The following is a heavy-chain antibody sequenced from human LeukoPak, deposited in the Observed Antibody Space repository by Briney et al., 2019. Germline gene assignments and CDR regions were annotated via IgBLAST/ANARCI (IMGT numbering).Heavy chain of an antibody. J-gene: IGHJ4*02. CDR1: GGSFSGYY. Sequence: MASETLSLTCAVYGGSFSGYYWSWIRQPPGKGLEWIGEINHSGSTNYNPSLKSRVTISVDKSKNQFSLKLSSVTAADTAVYYCARALGYFDYWGQGTLVTVSS. D-gene: IGHD7-27*01. V-gene: IGHV4-34*01. CDR3: ARALGYFDY. CDR2: INHSGST.